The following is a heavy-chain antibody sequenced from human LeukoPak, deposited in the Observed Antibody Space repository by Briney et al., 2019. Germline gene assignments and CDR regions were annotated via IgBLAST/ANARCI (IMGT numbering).Heavy chain of an antibody. Sequence: GASVKVSCKASGYTFTGYYMHWVRQAPGQGLEWMGWISAYNGNTNYAQKLQGRVTMTTDTSTSTAYMELRSLRSDDTAVYYCARDHSTMVRGVIMGAFDIWGQGTMVTVSS. D-gene: IGHD3-10*01. J-gene: IGHJ3*02. V-gene: IGHV1-18*04. CDR3: ARDHSTMVRGVIMGAFDI. CDR1: GYTFTGYY. CDR2: ISAYNGNT.